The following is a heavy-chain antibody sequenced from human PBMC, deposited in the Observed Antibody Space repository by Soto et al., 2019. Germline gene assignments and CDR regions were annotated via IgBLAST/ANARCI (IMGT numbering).Heavy chain of an antibody. Sequence: PSETLSLTCTVSGASISSYYWSWIRQPPGKGLEWIGHISYSGNPDYNPSLSSRVTISVDTSKNQFSLQLTSVTAADTAVYYCARHYSADPFDYWGQGTLVTVSS. CDR1: GASISSYY. V-gene: IGHV4-59*08. CDR2: ISYSGNP. J-gene: IGHJ4*02. CDR3: ARHYSADPFDY. D-gene: IGHD2-21*01.